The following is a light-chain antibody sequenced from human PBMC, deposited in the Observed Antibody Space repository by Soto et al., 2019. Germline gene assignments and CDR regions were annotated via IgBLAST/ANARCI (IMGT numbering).Light chain of an antibody. CDR3: QQYGSSPWT. J-gene: IGKJ1*01. CDR2: GAS. V-gene: IGKV3-20*01. CDR1: PSVSSSY. Sequence: EIVLTQSPGTLSLSPGERATLSCRASPSVSSSYLAWYQQKPGQAPRLLIYGASSRATGIRDRFSGSGSGTDFTLTISRLEPEDFAVYYCQQYGSSPWTFGQGTKVEIK.